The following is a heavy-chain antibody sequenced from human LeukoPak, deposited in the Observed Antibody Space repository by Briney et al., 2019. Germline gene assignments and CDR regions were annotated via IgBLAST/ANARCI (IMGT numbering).Heavy chain of an antibody. CDR2: INPNSGGT. CDR3: ARVSIAVAGTRIDY. J-gene: IGHJ4*02. CDR1: GYTFTGYY. Sequence: ASVKVSCKASGYTFTGYYMHWVRQAPGQGLEWMGRINPNSGGTNYAQKFQGRVTMTRDTSISTAYMELSRLRSDDTAVYYCARVSIAVAGTRIDYWGQGTLVTVPS. D-gene: IGHD6-19*01. V-gene: IGHV1-2*06.